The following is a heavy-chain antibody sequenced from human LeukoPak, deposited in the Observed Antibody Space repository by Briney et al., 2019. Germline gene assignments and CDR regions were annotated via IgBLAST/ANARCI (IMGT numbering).Heavy chain of an antibody. D-gene: IGHD3-22*01. Sequence: GASVKVSCKTSGYTFTGYYMHWVRQAPGQGLEWVGWINPNSGDTNYAQKFQGRVTMTRDTSISTAYMELSRLISDDTAVYYCARDPGDSSGYLSQSDYWGQGTLVTVSS. CDR1: GYTFTGYY. CDR3: ARDPGDSSGYLSQSDY. CDR2: INPNSGDT. V-gene: IGHV1-2*02. J-gene: IGHJ4*02.